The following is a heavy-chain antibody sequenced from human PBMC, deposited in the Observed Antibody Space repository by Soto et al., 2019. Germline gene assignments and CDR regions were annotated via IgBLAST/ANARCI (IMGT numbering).Heavy chain of an antibody. CDR3: ASTRRDGYNNYYYYYGMDV. J-gene: IGHJ6*02. CDR1: GFTFSSYS. CDR2: IGPSHNDI. Sequence: GGSLRLSCAASGFTFSSYSMNWVRQAPGKGPEWISYIGPSHNDIGYAASVKGRFTISRDNAKDSLYLQMNSLRVEDTALYYCASTRRDGYNNYYYYYGMDVWGQGITVTV. V-gene: IGHV3-21*05. D-gene: IGHD5-12*01.